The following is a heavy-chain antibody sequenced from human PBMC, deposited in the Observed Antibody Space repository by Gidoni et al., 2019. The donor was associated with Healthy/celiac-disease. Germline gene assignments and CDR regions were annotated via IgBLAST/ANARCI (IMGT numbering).Heavy chain of an antibody. Sequence: EVQLLESGGGLVQPGGSLRLSCAASGFTFGSYAMSWVSQAPGKGLEWVSAISGSGGSTYYADSVKGRFTISRDNSKNTLYLQMNSLRAEDTAVYYCAKVPEVVVVAACFDYWGQGTLVTVSS. D-gene: IGHD2-15*01. CDR3: AKVPEVVVVAACFDY. CDR2: ISGSGGST. CDR1: GFTFGSYA. J-gene: IGHJ4*02. V-gene: IGHV3-23*01.